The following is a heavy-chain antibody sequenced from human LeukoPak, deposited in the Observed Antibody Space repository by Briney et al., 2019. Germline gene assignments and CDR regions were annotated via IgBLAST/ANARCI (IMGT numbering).Heavy chain of an antibody. Sequence: PGGSLRLSCAASGFIFSSYSLDWVRQAPGKGLEWVSSISSSSTYIYYADSMKGRFTISRDNAKNLLYLQMKSLRAEDTAVYYCAKGGGYEAQYYYYYLDVWGKGTTVTISS. J-gene: IGHJ6*03. V-gene: IGHV3-21*01. D-gene: IGHD5-12*01. CDR1: GFIFSSYS. CDR2: ISSSSTYI. CDR3: AKGGGYEAQYYYYYLDV.